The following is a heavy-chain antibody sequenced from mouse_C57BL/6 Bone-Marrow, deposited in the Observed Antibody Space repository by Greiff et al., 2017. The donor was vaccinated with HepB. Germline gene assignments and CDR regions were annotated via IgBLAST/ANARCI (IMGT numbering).Heavy chain of an antibody. CDR1: GFNIKDDY. CDR2: IDPENGDT. Sequence: EVQLQQSGAELVRPGASVKLSCTASGFNIKDDYMHWVKQRPEQGLEWIGWIDPENGDTEYASKFQGKATITADTSSNTAYLQLSSLTSEDTAVYYCTTADGYYERFAYWGQGTLVTVSA. CDR3: TTADGYYERFAY. J-gene: IGHJ3*01. D-gene: IGHD2-3*01. V-gene: IGHV14-4*01.